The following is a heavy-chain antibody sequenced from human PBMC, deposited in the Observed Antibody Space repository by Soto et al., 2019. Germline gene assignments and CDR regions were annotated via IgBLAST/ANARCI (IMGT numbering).Heavy chain of an antibody. V-gene: IGHV4-59*01. CDR1: GGSITSYY. J-gene: IGHJ4*02. CDR3: ARGRTTNPSLGIGY. D-gene: IGHD1-1*01. CDR2: IYYRGNT. Sequence: SETLSLTCTVSGGSITSYYWSWIRQPPGKGLEWIGYIYYRGNTYYNPSLKSRVTISIDASNNQFSLNLSSVTAADTAVYYCARGRTTNPSLGIGYWGQGTLVTVSS.